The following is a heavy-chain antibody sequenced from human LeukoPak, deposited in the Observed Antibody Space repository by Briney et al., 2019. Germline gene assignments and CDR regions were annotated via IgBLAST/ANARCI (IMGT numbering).Heavy chain of an antibody. Sequence: QPGGSLRLSCAASGFTFSSYAIHWVRQAPGKGLEWVANIKQDGSEKYYVDSVKGRFTISRDNAKNSLYLQMNSLRAEDTAVYYCARGRRDYDILTGPGCDAFDIWGQGTMVTVSS. CDR1: GFTFSSYA. CDR2: IKQDGSEK. CDR3: ARGRRDYDILTGPGCDAFDI. V-gene: IGHV3-7*01. D-gene: IGHD3-9*01. J-gene: IGHJ3*02.